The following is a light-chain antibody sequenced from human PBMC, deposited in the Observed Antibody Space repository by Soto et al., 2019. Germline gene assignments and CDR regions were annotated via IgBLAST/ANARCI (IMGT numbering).Light chain of an antibody. J-gene: IGKJ5*01. CDR1: QGISGY. CDR2: TAS. V-gene: IGKV1-9*01. Sequence: DIQLTQSPSFLSASVGDRVTITCRTSQGISGYLAWYQQKPGKAPKLLIYTASILQTGVPTRFGRSGSGAEFTLTVSSLQPEDFATYYCQQLNSFPITFGQGTRLEMK. CDR3: QQLNSFPIT.